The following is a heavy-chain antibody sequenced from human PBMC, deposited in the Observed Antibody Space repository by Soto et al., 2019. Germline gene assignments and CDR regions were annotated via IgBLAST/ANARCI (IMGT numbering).Heavy chain of an antibody. CDR2: INHSGST. CDR3: ARNRLFGAFYFDY. D-gene: IGHD3-3*01. CDR1: GGSFSGYY. Sequence: QVQLQQWGAGLLKPSETLSLTCAVYGGSFSGYYWSWIRQPPGKGLEWIGEINHSGSTNYNPSLKSRVTISVDTSKNQFSLKLSSVTAADTAVYYCARNRLFGAFYFDYWGQGTLVTVSS. J-gene: IGHJ4*02. V-gene: IGHV4-34*01.